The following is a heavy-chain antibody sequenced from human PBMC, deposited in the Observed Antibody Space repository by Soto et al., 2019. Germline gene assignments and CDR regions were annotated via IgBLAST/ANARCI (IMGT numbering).Heavy chain of an antibody. D-gene: IGHD6-13*01. CDR2: IWYDGSNK. Sequence: GGSLRLSCAASGFTFSSYGMHWVRQAPGKGLEWVAVIWYDGSNKYYADSVKGRFTISRDNSKNTLYLQMNSLRAEDTAVYYCARDRSSWYVFDYWGQGXLVTVYS. CDR3: ARDRSSWYVFDY. J-gene: IGHJ4*02. V-gene: IGHV3-33*01. CDR1: GFTFSSYG.